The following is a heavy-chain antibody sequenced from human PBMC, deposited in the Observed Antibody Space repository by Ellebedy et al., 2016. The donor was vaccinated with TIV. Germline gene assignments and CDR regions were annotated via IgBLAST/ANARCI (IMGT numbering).Heavy chain of an antibody. J-gene: IGHJ5*02. CDR1: GLTVSDNY. CDR2: FYSGGST. CDR3: VRDRERSKEWFDP. Sequence: PGGSLRLSCAASGLTVSDNYINWVRQAPGKGLEWVAAFYSGGSTYYADSVKGRFMISRDNSKNTVYLQMDSVRAEDTAVYYCVRDRERSKEWFDPWGQGTLVTVSS. V-gene: IGHV3-66*01. D-gene: IGHD1-1*01.